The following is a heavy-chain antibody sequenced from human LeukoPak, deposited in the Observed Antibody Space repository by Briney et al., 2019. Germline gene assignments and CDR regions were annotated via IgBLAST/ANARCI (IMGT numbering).Heavy chain of an antibody. CDR2: ISAYNGNT. CDR1: GYTFTSYG. CDR3: AREAYYYGSGSYYNVSGMDV. D-gene: IGHD3-10*01. J-gene: IGHJ6*02. Sequence: GASVKVSCKASGYTFTSYGISWVRQAPGQGLEWMGWISAYNGNTNYAQKLQGRVTMTTDTFTSTAYMELRSLRSDDTAVYYCAREAYYYGSGSYYNVSGMDVWGQGTTVTVSS. V-gene: IGHV1-18*01.